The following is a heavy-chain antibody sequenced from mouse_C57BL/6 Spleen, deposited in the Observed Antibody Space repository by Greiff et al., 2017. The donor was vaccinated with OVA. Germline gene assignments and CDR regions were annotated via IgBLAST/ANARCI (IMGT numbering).Heavy chain of an antibody. Sequence: EVQVVESEGGLVQPGSSMKLSCTASGFTFSDYYMAWVRQVPEKGLEWVANINYDGSSTYYLDSLKSRFIISRDNAKNILYLQMSSLKSEDTATYYCARDTTVVARYFDVWGTGTTVTVSS. V-gene: IGHV5-16*01. CDR3: ARDTTVVARYFDV. CDR1: GFTFSDYY. CDR2: INYDGSST. J-gene: IGHJ1*03. D-gene: IGHD1-1*01.